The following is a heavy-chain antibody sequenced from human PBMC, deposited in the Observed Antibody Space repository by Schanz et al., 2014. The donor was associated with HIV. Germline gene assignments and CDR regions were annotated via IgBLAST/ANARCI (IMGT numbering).Heavy chain of an antibody. CDR2: ISSSSSFI. CDR3: ANSGYCTNGVCYTRGDGTDV. J-gene: IGHJ6*02. D-gene: IGHD2-8*01. CDR1: GFTFSSYS. V-gene: IGHV3-48*04. Sequence: EVQLVESGGGLVQPGGSLRLSCAASGFTFSSYSMNWVRQAPGKGLEWVSYISSSSSFIYYADSVKGRFTIARDNTKNSLFLQMTSLRADDTAVYYCANSGYCTNGVCYTRGDGTDVWGRGTTVTVSS.